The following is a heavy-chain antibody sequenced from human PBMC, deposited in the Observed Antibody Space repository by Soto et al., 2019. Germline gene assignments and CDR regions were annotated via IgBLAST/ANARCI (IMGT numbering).Heavy chain of an antibody. V-gene: IGHV4-59*01. J-gene: IGHJ4*02. Sequence: PSETMSLTCTVSGGSISSYYWSWIRQPTGKGLEWIGYIYYSGSTNYNPSLKSRVTISVDTSKNQFSLKPSSVTAADTAVYYCARAPRGNYGYPSYFDYWGQGTLVTVSS. CDR1: GGSISSYY. D-gene: IGHD3-10*01. CDR2: IYYSGST. CDR3: ARAPRGNYGYPSYFDY.